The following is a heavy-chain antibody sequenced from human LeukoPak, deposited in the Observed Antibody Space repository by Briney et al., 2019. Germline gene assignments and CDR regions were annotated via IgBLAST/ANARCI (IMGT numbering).Heavy chain of an antibody. CDR3: ARSRYYYDSSGYPEYFQH. J-gene: IGHJ1*01. CDR2: IRYDGSNK. D-gene: IGHD3-22*01. V-gene: IGHV3-30*02. Sequence: SGGSLRLSCAASGFAFSSYGMHWVRQAPGKGLEWVAFIRYDGSNKYYADSVKGRFTISRDNSKNTLYLQMNSLRAEDTAVYYCARSRYYYDSSGYPEYFQHWGQGTLVTVSS. CDR1: GFAFSSYG.